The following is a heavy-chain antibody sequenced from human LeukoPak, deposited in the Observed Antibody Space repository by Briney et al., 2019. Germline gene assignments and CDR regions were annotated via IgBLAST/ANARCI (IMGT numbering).Heavy chain of an antibody. J-gene: IGHJ3*02. CDR2: VNYRGTT. CDR1: GGSITRSDYF. Sequence: PSETLSLTCSVSGGSITRSDYFWGWVRQSPGKGLEWIVVVNYRGTTYYNPSLEGRVAITIDTSRSQFSLKLSSVTAADTAIYYCARPLAEGGIDAFYIWGQGTMVAVSS. V-gene: IGHV4-39*01. CDR3: ARPLAEGGIDAFYI. D-gene: IGHD6-25*01.